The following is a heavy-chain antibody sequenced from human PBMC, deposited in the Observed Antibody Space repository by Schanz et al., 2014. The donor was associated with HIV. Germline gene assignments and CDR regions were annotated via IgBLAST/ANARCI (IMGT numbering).Heavy chain of an antibody. Sequence: VQLLDSGGGLVQPGGSLRLSCVASGFTFNNYAMTWVRQAPGKGLEWVALIPYDGNNDFYADSVKGRFTISRDNSKNTLYLQMNNLRAEDTAVYYCAKDRNYYDSKYIGKGNYYYYYGMDVWGQGTTVTVSS. CDR1: GFTFNNYA. J-gene: IGHJ6*02. CDR2: IPYDGNND. CDR3: AKDRNYYDSKYIGKGNYYYYYGMDV. V-gene: IGHV3-30*18. D-gene: IGHD3-22*01.